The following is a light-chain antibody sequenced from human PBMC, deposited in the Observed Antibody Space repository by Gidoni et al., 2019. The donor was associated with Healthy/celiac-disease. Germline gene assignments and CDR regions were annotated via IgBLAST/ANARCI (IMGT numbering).Light chain of an antibody. CDR3: QAWDSSPL. Sequence: SYELTQPPSVSVSPGRTASITCSGDKLGDKYACWYQQKPGQSPVLVIYQDSKRPSGIPERFSGSNSGNTATLTISGTQAMDEADYYCQAWDSSPLFGGGTKLTVL. V-gene: IGLV3-1*01. J-gene: IGLJ2*01. CDR1: KLGDKY. CDR2: QDS.